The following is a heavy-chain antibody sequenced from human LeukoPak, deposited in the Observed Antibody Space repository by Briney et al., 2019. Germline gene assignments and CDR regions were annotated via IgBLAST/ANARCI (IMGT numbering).Heavy chain of an antibody. J-gene: IGHJ4*02. Sequence: SVKVSCKASGYTFTGYYMHWVRQATGQGLEWMGGIIPIFGTANYAQKFQGRVAITADESTSTAYMELSSLRSEDTAVYYCAREQYSSSPLDYWGQGTLVTVSS. CDR3: AREQYSSSPLDY. CDR2: IIPIFGTA. D-gene: IGHD6-6*01. CDR1: GYTFTGYY. V-gene: IGHV1-69*13.